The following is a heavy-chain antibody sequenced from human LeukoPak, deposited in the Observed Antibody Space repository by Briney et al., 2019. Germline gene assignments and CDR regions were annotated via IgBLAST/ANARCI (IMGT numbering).Heavy chain of an antibody. CDR2: IRSKAYGGTT. D-gene: IGHD6-13*01. V-gene: IGHV3-49*04. Sequence: PGGSLRLSCTASGFTFGDYAMSWVRQAPGKGLEWVGFIRSKAYGGTTEYAASVKGRFTISRDDSKSIAYLQMISLKTEDTAVYYCTRDQEQQLTNFDYWGQGTLVTVSS. CDR1: GFTFGDYA. CDR3: TRDQEQQLTNFDY. J-gene: IGHJ4*02.